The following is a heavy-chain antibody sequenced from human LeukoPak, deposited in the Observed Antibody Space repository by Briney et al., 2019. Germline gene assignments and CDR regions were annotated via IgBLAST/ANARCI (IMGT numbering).Heavy chain of an antibody. V-gene: IGHV4-34*01. CDR1: GGSFSGYY. CDR2: INHSGST. J-gene: IGHJ5*02. CDR3: ALKSGHNWFDP. Sequence: SETLSLTCAVYGGSFSGYYWSWIRQPPGKGLEWIGEINHSGSTNYNPSLKSRVTISVDTSKKQFSLKLSPVTAADTAVYYGALKSGHNWFDPWGEGTLLTVSA.